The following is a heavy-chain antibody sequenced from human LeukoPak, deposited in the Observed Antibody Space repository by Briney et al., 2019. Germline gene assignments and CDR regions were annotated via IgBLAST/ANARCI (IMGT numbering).Heavy chain of an antibody. D-gene: IGHD3-10*01. V-gene: IGHV3-30*02. CDR1: GFTFSSYG. Sequence: QTGVSLRLSCAASGFTFSSYGMHWVRQAPGKGLEWVAFIRYDGSNKYYADSVKGRFTISRDNSKNTLYLQMNSLRAEDTAVYYCAKDCGITMVRGAVFDYWGQGTLVTVSS. CDR3: AKDCGITMVRGAVFDY. CDR2: IRYDGSNK. J-gene: IGHJ4*02.